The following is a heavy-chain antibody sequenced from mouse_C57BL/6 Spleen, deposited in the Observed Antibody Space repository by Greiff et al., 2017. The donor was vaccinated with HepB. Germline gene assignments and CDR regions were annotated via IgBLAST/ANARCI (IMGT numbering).Heavy chain of an antibody. D-gene: IGHD2-10*01. Sequence: EVQLQQSGPELVKPGASVKISCKASGYSFTGYYMNWVKQSPEKSLEWIGEINPSTGGTTYNQKFKAKATLTVDKSSSTAYMQLKSLTSEDSAVYYCGKEGAYSRYFDVWGTGTTVTVSS. V-gene: IGHV1-42*01. CDR1: GYSFTGYY. CDR2: INPSTGGT. J-gene: IGHJ1*03. CDR3: GKEGAYSRYFDV.